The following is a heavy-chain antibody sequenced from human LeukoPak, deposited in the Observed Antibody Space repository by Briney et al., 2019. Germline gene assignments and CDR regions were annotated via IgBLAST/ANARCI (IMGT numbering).Heavy chain of an antibody. CDR1: GGSVSYTNYY. J-gene: IGHJ4*02. V-gene: IGHV4-39*01. CDR2: VFHTGAT. CDR3: VRGAMAYLVAVTLFDY. Sequence: PSETLSLTCTVSGGSVSYTNYYWGWIRQSPGKGLEWIGSVFHTGATNYNPSFKSRVIISVDTSKNQFSLKVSSVTAADTAVYYCVRGAMAYLVAVTLFDYWGQGTLVTVSS. D-gene: IGHD5-12*01.